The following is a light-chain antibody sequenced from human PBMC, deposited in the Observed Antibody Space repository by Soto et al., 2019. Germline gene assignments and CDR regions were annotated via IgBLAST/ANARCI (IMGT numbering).Light chain of an antibody. CDR2: AAS. J-gene: IGKJ4*01. CDR3: QQGNSFPLA. CDR1: QGIGSW. Sequence: DIQMTQSPSSVSASVGDRVTITCRASQGIGSWLAWYQQKPGKAPKLLISAASSLQSGVPTRFSGSGSGTDFALTIWSLQPEDFATYFCQQGNSFPLAFGGGTKVEIK. V-gene: IGKV1-12*01.